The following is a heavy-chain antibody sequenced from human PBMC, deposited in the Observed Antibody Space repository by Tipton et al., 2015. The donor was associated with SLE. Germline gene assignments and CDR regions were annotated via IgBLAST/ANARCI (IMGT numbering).Heavy chain of an antibody. CDR2: VYHSGST. D-gene: IGHD6-19*01. Sequence: TLSLTCTVSGASVSSHFWIWIRQPPGKGLEWIGDVYHSGSTNYNPSLNSRVTISLDTSKSQVSLKLTPGTAADTAVYYCARGGSVWYGWFDPWGQGTLVTVSS. J-gene: IGHJ5*02. V-gene: IGHV4-59*02. CDR1: GASVSSHF. CDR3: ARGGSVWYGWFDP.